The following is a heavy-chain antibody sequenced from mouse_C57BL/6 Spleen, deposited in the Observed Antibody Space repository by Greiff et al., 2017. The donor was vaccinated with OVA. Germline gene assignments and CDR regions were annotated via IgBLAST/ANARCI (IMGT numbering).Heavy chain of an antibody. CDR2: ISSGGSYT. Sequence: EVQRVESGGDLVKPGGSLKLSCAASGFTFSSYGMSWVRQTPDKRLEWVATISSGGSYTYYPDSVKGRFTISRDNAKNTLYRQMSSLKSEDTAMYDCASPLYYDYAVGFDYGGQGTTLTVSS. D-gene: IGHD2-4*01. CDR3: ASPLYYDYAVGFDY. J-gene: IGHJ2*01. CDR1: GFTFSSYG. V-gene: IGHV5-6*01.